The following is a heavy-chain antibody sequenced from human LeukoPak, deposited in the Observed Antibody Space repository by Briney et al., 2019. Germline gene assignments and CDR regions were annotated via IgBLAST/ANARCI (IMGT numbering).Heavy chain of an antibody. CDR1: GYDFSTKW. CDR3: ARLAPDYADYRFDP. Sequence: PGESLKISCQTSGYDFSTKWIGWVRQMPGKGLEWMGIIYPTDSITRYSPSFQGHVSISVDTSINTAYLQWASLRPSDTAMYFCARLAPDYADYRFDPWGQGALVTVSS. J-gene: IGHJ5*02. CDR2: IYPTDSIT. D-gene: IGHD4-17*01. V-gene: IGHV5-51*01.